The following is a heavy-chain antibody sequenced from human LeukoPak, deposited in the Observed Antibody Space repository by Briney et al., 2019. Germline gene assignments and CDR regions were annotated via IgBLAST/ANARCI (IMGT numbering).Heavy chain of an antibody. J-gene: IGHJ4*02. CDR2: ISYDGSNK. D-gene: IGHD5-24*01. V-gene: IGHV3-30-3*01. CDR3: ARMGDGYNSGYFDY. Sequence: PGGSLRLSCAASGFTFSSYAMHWVRQAPGKGLEWVAVISYDGSNKYYADSVKGRFTISRDNSKNTLYLQMNSLRAEGTAVYYCARMGDGYNSGYFDYWGQGTLVTVSS. CDR1: GFTFSSYA.